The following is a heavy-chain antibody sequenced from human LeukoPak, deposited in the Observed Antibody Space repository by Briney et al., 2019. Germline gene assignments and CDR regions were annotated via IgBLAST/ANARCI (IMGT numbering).Heavy chain of an antibody. D-gene: IGHD6-19*01. J-gene: IGHJ1*01. CDR3: ARDSGRSGWTTTEEYFQH. Sequence: PSETLSLTCTVSGGSISSYYWSWIRQPPGKGLEWIGYIYYSGSTNYNPSLKSRVTISVDTSKNQFSLKLSSVTAADTAVYYCARDSGRSGWTTTEEYFQHWGQGTLVTVSS. CDR1: GGSISSYY. CDR2: IYYSGST. V-gene: IGHV4-59*01.